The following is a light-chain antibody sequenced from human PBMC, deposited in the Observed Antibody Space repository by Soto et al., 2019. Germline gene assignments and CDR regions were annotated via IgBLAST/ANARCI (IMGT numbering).Light chain of an antibody. CDR2: KAS. Sequence: DIQMTQSPSTLSASVGDTVTISCRASQSFSSWLAWYQQKPGKAPKLLIYKASSLQSGVPSRFSGSGSGTEFTLTISSLQPDDFATYYCQQYNSYSPWTFGQGTKVDIK. V-gene: IGKV1-5*03. CDR3: QQYNSYSPWT. CDR1: QSFSSW. J-gene: IGKJ1*01.